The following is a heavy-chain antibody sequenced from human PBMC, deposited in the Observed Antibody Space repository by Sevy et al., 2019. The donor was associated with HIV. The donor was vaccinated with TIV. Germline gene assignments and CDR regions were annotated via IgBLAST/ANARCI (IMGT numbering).Heavy chain of an antibody. Sequence: GGSLRLSCVVSAFTFSKYPMNWVRQAPGKGLEWVSSISSSSNYIYYGDSVKGRFTISRDNAKNSLYLQMNSLRADDTAVYYCARDGGCSSTACLLYFDYWGQGTLVTVSS. V-gene: IGHV3-21*01. J-gene: IGHJ4*02. CDR3: ARDGGCSSTACLLYFDY. CDR2: ISSSSNYI. CDR1: AFTFSKYP. D-gene: IGHD2-2*01.